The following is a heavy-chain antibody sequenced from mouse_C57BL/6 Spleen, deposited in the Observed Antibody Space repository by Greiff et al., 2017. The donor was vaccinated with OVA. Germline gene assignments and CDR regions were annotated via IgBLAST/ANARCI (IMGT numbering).Heavy chain of an antibody. J-gene: IGHJ3*01. CDR3: ARNSPQLGWFAY. CDR1: GFSLTSYG. CDR2: IWSGGST. D-gene: IGHD4-1*02. Sequence: VKLVESGPGLVQPSQSLSITCTVSGFSLTSYGVHWVRQSPGKGLEWLGVIWSGGSTDYNAAFISRLSISKDNSKSQVFFKMNSLQADDTAIYYCARNSPQLGWFAYWGQGTLVTVSA. V-gene: IGHV2-2*01.